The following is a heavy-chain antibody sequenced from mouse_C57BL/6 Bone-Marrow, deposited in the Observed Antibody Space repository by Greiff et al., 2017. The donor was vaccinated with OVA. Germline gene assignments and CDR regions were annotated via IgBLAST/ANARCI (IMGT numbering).Heavy chain of an antibody. CDR2: IDPETGGP. J-gene: IGHJ2*01. CDR3: TLFDY. Sequence: QVHVKQSGAELVRPGASVTLSCKASGYTFTDYEMHWVKQTPVHGLEWIGAIDPETGGPAYNQKFKGKAILTADKSSSTAYMELRSLTSEDSAVYYCTLFDYWGQGTTLTVSS. V-gene: IGHV1-15*01. CDR1: GYTFTDYE.